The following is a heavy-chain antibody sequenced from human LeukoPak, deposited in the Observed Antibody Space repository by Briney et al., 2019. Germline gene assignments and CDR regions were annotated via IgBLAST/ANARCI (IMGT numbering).Heavy chain of an antibody. D-gene: IGHD6-13*01. CDR3: ARDTPQHLKRFDY. V-gene: IGHV1-18*01. CDR2: INTYNGNT. CDR1: GYTLNKFG. J-gene: IGHJ4*02. Sequence: ASVKVSCKASGYTLNKFGMSWVRHAPGQGLEWLGWINTYNGNTKLGEKFQGRVTITTDTSTSTVYMELTSLRTDDTAVYFCARDTPQHLKRFDYWGQGTLVTVSS.